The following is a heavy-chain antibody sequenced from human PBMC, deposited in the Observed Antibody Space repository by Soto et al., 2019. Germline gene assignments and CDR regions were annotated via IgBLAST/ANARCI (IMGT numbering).Heavy chain of an antibody. J-gene: IGHJ1*01. CDR1: GGTFSSYA. D-gene: IGHD3-22*01. Sequence: QVQLVQSGAEVRKPGSSVKVSCKVFGGTFSSYAISWVRQAPGQGLEWMGGIIPLFGTTNYAQKFQGRVTITADESTSTAYMELSSLRSEDTAVYYCARGVKYYYDSSGRGGYFQHWGQGTMVTVSS. CDR2: IIPLFGTT. V-gene: IGHV1-69*12. CDR3: ARGVKYYYDSSGRGGYFQH.